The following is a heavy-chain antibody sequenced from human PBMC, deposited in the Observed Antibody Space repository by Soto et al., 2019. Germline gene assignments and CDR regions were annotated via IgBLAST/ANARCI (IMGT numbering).Heavy chain of an antibody. J-gene: IGHJ4*02. D-gene: IGHD2-15*01. CDR2: ISSSSSTI. V-gene: IGHV3-48*02. CDR3: ARSPFCSGGSCYSLGYSYGWDY. CDR1: GFTFSSYS. Sequence: EVQLVESGGGLVQPGGSLRLSCAASGFTFSSYSMNWVRQAPGKGLEWVSYISSSSSTIYYADSVKGRFTISRDNAKNSLYLQMNSLRDEDKAVYYCARSPFCSGGSCYSLGYSYGWDYWGQGTLVTVSS.